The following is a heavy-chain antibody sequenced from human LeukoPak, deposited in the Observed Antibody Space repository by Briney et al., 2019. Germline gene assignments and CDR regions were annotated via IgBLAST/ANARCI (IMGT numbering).Heavy chain of an antibody. CDR2: INSDGSST. CDR3: AKGGLWGGYDILTGHMDV. CDR1: GFTFSSYW. Sequence: GGSLRLSCAASGFTFSSYWMHWVRQAPGKGLVWVSRINSDGSSTSYADSVKGRFTISRDNSKNTLYLQMNSLRAEDTAVYYCAKGGLWGGYDILTGHMDVWGKGTTVTISS. D-gene: IGHD3-9*01. V-gene: IGHV3-74*01. J-gene: IGHJ6*03.